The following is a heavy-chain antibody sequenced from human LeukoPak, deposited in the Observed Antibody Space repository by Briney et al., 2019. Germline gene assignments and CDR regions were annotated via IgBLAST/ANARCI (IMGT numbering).Heavy chain of an antibody. D-gene: IGHD2-21*01. CDR2: ISSGATTI. V-gene: IGHV3-48*03. J-gene: IGHJ4*02. CDR3: CGASFNY. Sequence: GGSLRLSCAASGFTFSSYEMNWVRQAPGKGLEWVSYISSGATTIYYADSVKGRFTISRDNAKGSLYLQMNSLRAEDTAVYYCCGASFNYWGQGTLVTVSS. CDR1: GFTFSSYE.